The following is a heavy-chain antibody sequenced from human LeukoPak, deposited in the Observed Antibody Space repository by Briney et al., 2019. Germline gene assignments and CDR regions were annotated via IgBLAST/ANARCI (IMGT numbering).Heavy chain of an antibody. CDR2: ISSSSSYI. D-gene: IGHD3-3*01. Sequence: TGGSLRLSCAASGFTFSSYSMNWVRRAPGKGLEWVSSISSSSSYIYYAGSVKGRFTISRDNAKNSLYLQMNSLRAEDTAVYYCARGDDFWSGTLRFDPWGQGALVTVSS. CDR3: ARGDDFWSGTLRFDP. J-gene: IGHJ5*02. V-gene: IGHV3-21*01. CDR1: GFTFSSYS.